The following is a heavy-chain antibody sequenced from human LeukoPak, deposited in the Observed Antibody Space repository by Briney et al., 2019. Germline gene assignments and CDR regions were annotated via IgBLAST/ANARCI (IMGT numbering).Heavy chain of an antibody. Sequence: PSETLSLTCTVSDFSISRGYYWGWIRQPPGEGLECIGTIYHSGTTYYSPSLKTRVTISVDTSKNHFSLKLSSVTAADTAVYYCARSSDILTEGIDYWGQGTLVTVSS. J-gene: IGHJ4*02. D-gene: IGHD3-9*01. CDR1: DFSISRGYY. CDR2: IYHSGTT. CDR3: ARSSDILTEGIDY. V-gene: IGHV4-38-2*02.